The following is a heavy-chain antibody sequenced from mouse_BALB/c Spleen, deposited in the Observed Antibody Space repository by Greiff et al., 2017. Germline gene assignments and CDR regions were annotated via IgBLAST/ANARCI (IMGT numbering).Heavy chain of an antibody. CDR1: GFTFSSYG. V-gene: IGHV5-6*01. CDR2: ISSGGSYT. CDR3: ARQSDYDAWFAY. Sequence: EVQGVESGGDLVKPGGSLKLSCAASGFTFSSYGMSWVRQTPDKRLEWVATISSGGSYTYYPDSVKGRFTISRDNAKNTLYLQMSSLKSEDTAMYYCARQSDYDAWFAYWGQGTLVTVSA. J-gene: IGHJ3*01. D-gene: IGHD2-4*01.